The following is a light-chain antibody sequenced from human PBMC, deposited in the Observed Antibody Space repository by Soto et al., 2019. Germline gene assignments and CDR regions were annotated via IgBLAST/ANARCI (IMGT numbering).Light chain of an antibody. Sequence: IVLTQSPSTLSLSPGERATLSCRASQSVRSYLAWYQQKPGQAPRLLIYDASNRATGIPARFSGSGSGTDFTLTISSLQPDDFETYYCQQYNSYPWTFGQGTKVDIK. CDR1: QSVRSY. CDR3: QQYNSYPWT. V-gene: IGKV3-11*01. CDR2: DAS. J-gene: IGKJ1*01.